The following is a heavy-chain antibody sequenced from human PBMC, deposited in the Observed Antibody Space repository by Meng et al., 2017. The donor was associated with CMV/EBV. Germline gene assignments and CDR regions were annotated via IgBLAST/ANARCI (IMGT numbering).Heavy chain of an antibody. CDR3: ARGGYCSRTSCSDYYYYYGMDV. J-gene: IGHJ6*02. CDR2: INPNSGGT. V-gene: IGHV1-2*02. CDR1: GYTFTGYY. D-gene: IGHD2-2*01. Sequence: GESLKISCAASGYTFTGYYMHWVRQAPGQGLEWMGWINPNSGGTNYAQKFQGRVTMTRDTSISTAYMGLSRLRSDDTAVYYCARGGYCSRTSCSDYYYYYGMDVWGQGTTVTVSS.